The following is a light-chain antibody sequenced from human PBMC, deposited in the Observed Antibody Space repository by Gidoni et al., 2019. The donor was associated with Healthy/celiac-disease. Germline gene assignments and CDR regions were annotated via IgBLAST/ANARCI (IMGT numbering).Light chain of an antibody. V-gene: IGKV2-28*01. CDR2: LGS. CDR3: MQALQTMLT. J-gene: IGKJ4*01. CDR1: QSLLHSNGYNY. Sequence: DIVMTQSPLSLLVTPGEPASISCRSSQSLLHSNGYNYLDWYLQKPGQSPQLLIYLGSNRASGVPDRFSGSGSGTDFTLKISRVEAEDVGVYYCMQALQTMLTFGGXTKVEIK.